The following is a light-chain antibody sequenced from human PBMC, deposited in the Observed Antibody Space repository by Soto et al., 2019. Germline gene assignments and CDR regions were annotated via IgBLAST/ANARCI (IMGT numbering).Light chain of an antibody. V-gene: IGKV1-9*01. J-gene: IGKJ5*01. CDR2: AAS. CDR1: QGIGNY. CDR3: QHLNNYPAII. Sequence: DIQLTQSPSFLSASVGDRVPITCRASQGIGNYLAWYQQRPGKAPKLLIYAASTLQSGVPSRFSGSGSGTEFTLTINSLQPEDSATYYCQHLNNYPAIIVGQGTRLEIK.